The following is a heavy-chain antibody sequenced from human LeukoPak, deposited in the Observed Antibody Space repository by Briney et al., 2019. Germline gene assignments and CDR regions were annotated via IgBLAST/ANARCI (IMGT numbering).Heavy chain of an antibody. CDR2: IYYSGST. D-gene: IGHD1-26*01. CDR1: GGSVSSGSYY. V-gene: IGHV4-61*01. J-gene: IGHJ4*02. CDR3: ASQNTGTYYAYDC. Sequence: SETLSLTCTVSGGSVSSGSYYWSWIRQPPGRGLEWIGYIYYSGSTNYNPSLKSRVTISVDTSKNQFSLKLSSVTAADTAVYYCASQNTGTYYAYDCRGQGTLVTVSS.